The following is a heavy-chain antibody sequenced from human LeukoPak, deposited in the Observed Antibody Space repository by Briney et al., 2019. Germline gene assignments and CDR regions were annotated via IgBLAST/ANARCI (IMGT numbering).Heavy chain of an antibody. D-gene: IGHD6-13*01. V-gene: IGHV1-3*01. CDR1: GYTFTSYA. CDR3: ARLQQQLDPAVDSFDI. CDR2: MNDGNGNR. Sequence: GASVKVSCKASGYTFTSYAMHGVRQARGQRGEGMGWMNDGNGNRKNSQKFQGRVTINRDTSSTTPYMALSSLRSEDTAVYYCARLQQQLDPAVDSFDIWGQGTIVTVSS. J-gene: IGHJ3*02.